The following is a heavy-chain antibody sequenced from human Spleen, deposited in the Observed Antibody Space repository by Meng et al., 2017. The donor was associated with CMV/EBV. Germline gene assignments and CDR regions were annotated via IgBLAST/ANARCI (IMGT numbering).Heavy chain of an antibody. V-gene: IGHV3-9*01. CDR3: AKGYYDFWSGYPDY. Sequence: SLKISCAASGFTFDDYAMHWVRQAPGKGLEWVSGISWNSGSIGYADSVKGRFTISRDNAKNSLYLQMNSLRAEDTALYYCAKGYYDFWSGYPDYWGQGTLVTVSS. CDR1: GFTFDDYA. CDR2: ISWNSGSI. J-gene: IGHJ4*02. D-gene: IGHD3-3*01.